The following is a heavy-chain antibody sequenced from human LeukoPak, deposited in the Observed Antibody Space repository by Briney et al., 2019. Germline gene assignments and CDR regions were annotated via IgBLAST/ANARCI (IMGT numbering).Heavy chain of an antibody. J-gene: IGHJ4*02. V-gene: IGHV1-18*01. CDR1: GYTFTSYG. CDR3: ARGPYYYDSSGYYLPDY. Sequence: ASVKVSCKASGYTFTSYGISWVRQAPGQGLEWMGCFSAYNDNTNYAQKLQGRVTMTTDTSTSTAYMELRSLRSDDTAVYYCARGPYYYDSSGYYLPDYWGQGTLVTVSS. CDR2: FSAYNDNT. D-gene: IGHD3-22*01.